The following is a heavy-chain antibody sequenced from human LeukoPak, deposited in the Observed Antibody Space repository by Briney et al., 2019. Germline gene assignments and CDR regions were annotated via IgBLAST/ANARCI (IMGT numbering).Heavy chain of an antibody. CDR3: ARGTAAIPTPTYYYYYYGMDV. D-gene: IGHD2-2*01. Sequence: ASVKVSCKASGYTVTGYYMHWVRQAPGQGLEWMGWINPNSGGTNYAQKFQGRVTMTRDTSISTAYMELSRLRSDDTAVYYCARGTAAIPTPTYYYYYYGMDVWGQGTTVTVSS. V-gene: IGHV1-2*02. J-gene: IGHJ6*02. CDR1: GYTVTGYY. CDR2: INPNSGGT.